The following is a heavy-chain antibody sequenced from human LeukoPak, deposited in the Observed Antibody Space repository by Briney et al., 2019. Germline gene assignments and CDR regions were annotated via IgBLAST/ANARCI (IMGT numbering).Heavy chain of an antibody. CDR3: ARVGYYASGPFSYFDY. D-gene: IGHD3-10*01. J-gene: IGHJ4*02. CDR1: GFAFSGYA. V-gene: IGHV3-30-3*01. CDR2: ISYDGSNE. Sequence: GGSLRLSCAASGFAFSGYAMHWVRQAPGKGLEWVAVISYDGSNEYYADSVKGRFTISRDNSKNTLYLQMNSLSVEDTAVYYCARVGYYASGPFSYFDYWGQGALVTVSS.